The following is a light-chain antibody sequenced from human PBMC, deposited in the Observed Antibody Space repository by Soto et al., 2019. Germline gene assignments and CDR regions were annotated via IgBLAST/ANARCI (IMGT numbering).Light chain of an antibody. Sequence: APPILSMSPGEGATLSCRASESVSISLAWYQHKPGQPPRLLIHGASTRASGVPPRFSGSGSGTDFSLTISSLQSEDYAVYFCQQYHVWPKWTFGQGTKVEIK. CDR2: GAS. J-gene: IGKJ1*01. V-gene: IGKV3D-15*01. CDR1: ESVSIS. CDR3: QQYHVWPKWT.